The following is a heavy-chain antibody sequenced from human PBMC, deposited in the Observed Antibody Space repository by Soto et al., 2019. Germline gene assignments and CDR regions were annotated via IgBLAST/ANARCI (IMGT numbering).Heavy chain of an antibody. CDR2: ISYDGSNK. J-gene: IGHJ6*02. CDR3: ARDRGDCSSTSGYYYYYYGMDV. Sequence: GGSLRLSCAASGFTFSSYAMHWVRQAPGKGLEWVAVISYDGSNKYYADSVKGRFTISRDNSKNTLYLQMNSLRAEDTAVYYCARDRGDCSSTSGYYYYYYGMDVWGQGTTVTVSS. V-gene: IGHV3-30*04. D-gene: IGHD2-2*01. CDR1: GFTFSSYA.